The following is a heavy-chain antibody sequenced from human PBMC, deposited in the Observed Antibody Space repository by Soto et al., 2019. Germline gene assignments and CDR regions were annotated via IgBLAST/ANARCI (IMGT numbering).Heavy chain of an antibody. J-gene: IGHJ3*01. D-gene: IGHD3-16*02. CDR3: ARGPRRSEYICGSYRLPAEDRAFDL. V-gene: IGHV4-34*01. CDR2: INHSGST. Sequence: QVQLQQWGAGLLKPSETLSLTCAVYGGSFSGYYWSWIRQPPGKGLEWIGEINHSGSTNYNPSLRSRLTIPVDPSKNQFPLKLRSVTAADTAVYYCARGPRRSEYICGSYRLPAEDRAFDLWGQGTMVPVSS. CDR1: GGSFSGYY.